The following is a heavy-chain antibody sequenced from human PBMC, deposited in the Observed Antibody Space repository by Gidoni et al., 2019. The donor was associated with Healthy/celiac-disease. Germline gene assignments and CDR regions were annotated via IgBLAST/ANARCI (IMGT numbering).Heavy chain of an antibody. CDR2: INHSGST. V-gene: IGHV4-34*01. Sequence: QVQLQQWGAGLLKPSETLSLTCAVYGGSFSGYYWSWIRQPPGKGLEWIGEINHSGSTNYNPSLKSRVTISVDTSKNQFSLKLSSVTAADTAVYYCARHLYCSSTSCYENWFDPWGQGTLVTVSS. J-gene: IGHJ5*02. D-gene: IGHD2-2*01. CDR3: ARHLYCSSTSCYENWFDP. CDR1: GGSFSGYY.